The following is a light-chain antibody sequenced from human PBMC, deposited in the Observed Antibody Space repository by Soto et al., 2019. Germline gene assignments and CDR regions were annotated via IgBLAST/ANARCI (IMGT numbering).Light chain of an antibody. CDR2: NVN. CDR3: SSYTNTSTVV. Sequence: QSVLTQVASVSGSPGQSITISCTGTSSDVGIYDYVSWYQQHPGKAPKLMIYNVNYRPSGVSNRFSGSKSANTASLTISGLQADDEADYYCSSYTNTSTVVFGGGTKLTVL. J-gene: IGLJ2*01. V-gene: IGLV2-14*01. CDR1: SSDVGIYDY.